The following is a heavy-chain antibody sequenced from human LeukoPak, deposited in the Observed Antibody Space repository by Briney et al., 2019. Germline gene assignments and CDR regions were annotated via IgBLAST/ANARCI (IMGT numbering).Heavy chain of an antibody. D-gene: IGHD5/OR15-5a*01. CDR2: ISSSSSTI. CDR1: GFTFSSYA. V-gene: IGHV3-48*01. CDR3: ARESLYPMDV. J-gene: IGHJ6*02. Sequence: GGSLRLSCAASGFTFSSYAMSWVRQAPGKGLEWVSYISSSSSTIYYADSVKGRFTISRDNAKNSLYLQMNSLRAEDTAVYYCARESLYPMDVWGQGTTVTVSS.